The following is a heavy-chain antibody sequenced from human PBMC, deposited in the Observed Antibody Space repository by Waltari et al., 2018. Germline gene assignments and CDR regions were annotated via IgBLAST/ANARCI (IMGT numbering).Heavy chain of an antibody. CDR3: VRDQWFAFDI. CDR1: GLTLVNYW. CDR2: IMTDGREE. Sequence: EVQLVESGGGLVQPGGSLRLSCAASGLTLVNYWMSWVRQAPGKGLEWVANIMTDGREEYYVDSVRGRFTISRDNAKNSLYLQMNSLRPEDTAVYYCVRDQWFAFDIWGQGTMVTVSS. J-gene: IGHJ3*02. V-gene: IGHV3-7*01. D-gene: IGHD3-22*01.